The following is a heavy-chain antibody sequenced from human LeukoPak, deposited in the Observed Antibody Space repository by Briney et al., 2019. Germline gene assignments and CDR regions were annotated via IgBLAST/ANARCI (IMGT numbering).Heavy chain of an antibody. CDR3: ARVPRVFWSGYYFLDAFDI. V-gene: IGHV1-18*01. J-gene: IGHJ3*02. Sequence: ASVKVSCKASGYTFTSYGISWVRQAPGQGLEWMGWISAYNGNTNYAQKLQGRVTMTTDTSTSTAYMELRSLRSDDTAVYYCARVPRVFWSGYYFLDAFDIWGQGTMVTVSS. CDR2: ISAYNGNT. CDR1: GYTFTSYG. D-gene: IGHD3-3*01.